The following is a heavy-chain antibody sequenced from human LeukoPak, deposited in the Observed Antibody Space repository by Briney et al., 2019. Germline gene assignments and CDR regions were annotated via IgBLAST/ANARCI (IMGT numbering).Heavy chain of an antibody. CDR2: IYYSGST. V-gene: IGHV4-59*08. CDR3: ARQATVTQVDY. Sequence: SETLSLTCTVSGGSISSYYWSWIRQPPGKGLEWIGYIYYSGSTNYNPSLKSRVTISVDTSKNQFPLKLSSVTAADTAVYYCARQATVTQVDYWGQGTLVTVSS. J-gene: IGHJ4*02. D-gene: IGHD4-17*01. CDR1: GGSISSYY.